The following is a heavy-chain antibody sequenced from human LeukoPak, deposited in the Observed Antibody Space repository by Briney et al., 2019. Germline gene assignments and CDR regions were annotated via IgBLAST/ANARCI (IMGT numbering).Heavy chain of an antibody. CDR3: AADVITDDAFDI. Sequence: ASVKVSCKASGFTFTSSAMQGVRQARGQRREWIGWIVVGSGNTNYAQKFQERVTITRDMSTSTAYMGLSSLRSEDTAVYYCAADVITDDAFDIWGQGTMVTVSS. CDR1: GFTFTSSA. J-gene: IGHJ3*02. V-gene: IGHV1-58*02. D-gene: IGHD3-10*01. CDR2: IVVGSGNT.